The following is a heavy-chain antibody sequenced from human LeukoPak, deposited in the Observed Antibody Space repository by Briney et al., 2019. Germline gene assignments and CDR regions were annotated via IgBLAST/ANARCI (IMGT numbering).Heavy chain of an antibody. CDR2: VSYSGST. V-gene: IGHV4-59*01. Sequence: ASETLSLTCTVSGGSISPFYWSWIRQPPGKGLEWIGYVSYSGSTNYNPSLRSRGTISVDTSKNQFSLKLSSVTAADTAVYYCVDSGYTHWYFDLWGRGTLVTVSS. CDR3: VDSGYTHWYFDL. D-gene: IGHD3-22*01. CDR1: GGSISPFY. J-gene: IGHJ2*01.